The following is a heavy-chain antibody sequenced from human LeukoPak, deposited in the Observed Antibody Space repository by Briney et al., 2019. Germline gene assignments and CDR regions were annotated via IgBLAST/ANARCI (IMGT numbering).Heavy chain of an antibody. Sequence: GGSLRLSCAASGFTFSSYAMHWVRQAPGKGLEWVAVISYDGSNKYYADSVKGRFPISRDNSKNTLYLQMNSLRAEDTAVYYCARERGSSPGHWFDPWGQGTLVTVSS. D-gene: IGHD3-10*01. J-gene: IGHJ5*02. V-gene: IGHV3-30*04. CDR1: GFTFSSYA. CDR2: ISYDGSNK. CDR3: ARERGSSPGHWFDP.